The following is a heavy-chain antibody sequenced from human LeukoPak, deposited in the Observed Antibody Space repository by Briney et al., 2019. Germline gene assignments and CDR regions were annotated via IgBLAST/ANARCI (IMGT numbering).Heavy chain of an antibody. V-gene: IGHV3-7*01. CDR2: INPDGRDT. CDR3: TSWGDTTAEYFQR. Sequence: GGSLRLSCVVSGFTFNRCWMNWVRQAPGKGLEWVAHINPDGRDTYYVDSVKGRFTVSRDNAQNSMYLQMNSLRVEDTAVYYCTSWGDTTAEYFQRWGQGTLVTVSS. CDR1: GFTFNRCW. D-gene: IGHD2-21*02. J-gene: IGHJ1*01.